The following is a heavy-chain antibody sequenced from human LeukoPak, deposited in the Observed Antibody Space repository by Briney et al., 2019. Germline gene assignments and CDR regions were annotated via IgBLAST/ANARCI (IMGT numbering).Heavy chain of an antibody. J-gene: IGHJ4*02. CDR1: GGSISSGGYC. Sequence: SQTLSLTCTVSGGSISSGGYCWSWIRHHPGKGLEWIAYIYYSGTTYYNPSLKSRLTISVDTSKNQFSLKLSSVTAADTAVYDCASDSGSYYLNYWGQGTLVTVSS. CDR3: ASDSGSYYLNY. V-gene: IGHV4-31*03. CDR2: IYYSGTT. D-gene: IGHD1-26*01.